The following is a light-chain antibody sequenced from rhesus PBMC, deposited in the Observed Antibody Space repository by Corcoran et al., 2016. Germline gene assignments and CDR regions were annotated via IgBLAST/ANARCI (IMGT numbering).Light chain of an antibody. CDR3: QQYYTSPFS. CDR2: WAS. V-gene: IGKV4-1*01. CDR1: QSLLYFSNNKNN. J-gene: IGKJ2*01. Sequence: DIVMTQSPDSLAVSLGERVTINCKSSQSLLYFSNNKNNLAWYQQKPEEAPRLLVSWASTRESGVSDRCSGGWSGTDFTLTISGLQADDVSVYYCQQYYTSPFSFGQGTKVEIK.